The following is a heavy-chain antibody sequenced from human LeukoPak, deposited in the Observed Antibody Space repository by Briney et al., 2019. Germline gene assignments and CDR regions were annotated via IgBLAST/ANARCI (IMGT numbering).Heavy chain of an antibody. CDR1: GFTFSSYA. CDR3: ARDLRNYIAVDHSGDY. J-gene: IGHJ4*02. Sequence: GGSLRLSCAASGFTFSSYAMSWVRQAPGKGLEWVSGISDSSVSTYYAGSVKGRFTISRDNSKNTLFLQMNSLRAEDTAVYYCARDLRNYIAVDHSGDYWGQGTLVTVSS. V-gene: IGHV3-23*01. CDR2: ISDSSVST. D-gene: IGHD6-19*01.